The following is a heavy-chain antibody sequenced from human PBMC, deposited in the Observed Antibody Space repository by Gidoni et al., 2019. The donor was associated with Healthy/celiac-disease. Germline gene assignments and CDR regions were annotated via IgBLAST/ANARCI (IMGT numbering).Heavy chain of an antibody. V-gene: IGHV4-59*01. CDR1: GGSISSYY. D-gene: IGHD2-2*03. J-gene: IGHJ6*03. Sequence: QVQLQESGPGLVKPSETLSLTCTVSGGSISSYYLSWIRQPPGKGLEWIGYIYYSGSTNYNPSLKSPVTISGETAKNQFSRKLGFVTVADTAVVYRGRGGGGYCSSTSCYYYYYMDVWGKGTTVTVSS. CDR3: GRGGGGYCSSTSCYYYYYMDV. CDR2: IYYSGST.